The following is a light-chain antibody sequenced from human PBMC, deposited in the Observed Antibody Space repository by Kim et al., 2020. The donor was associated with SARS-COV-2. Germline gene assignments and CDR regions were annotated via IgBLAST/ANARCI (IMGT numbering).Light chain of an antibody. V-gene: IGKV1-27*01. CDR1: QGITNY. Sequence: DIQMTQSPSSLSASVGDRVTITCRASQGITNYLAWYQQQPGKVPKVLIYGASTLQSGVPSRFSGSGSGTEFTLTISSLQPEDVATYYCQKYNSAPWTFGQGTKVDIK. CDR2: GAS. J-gene: IGKJ1*01. CDR3: QKYNSAPWT.